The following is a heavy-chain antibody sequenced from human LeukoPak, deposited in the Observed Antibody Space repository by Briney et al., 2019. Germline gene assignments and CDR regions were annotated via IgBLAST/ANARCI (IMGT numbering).Heavy chain of an antibody. Sequence: PSETLSLTCTVSGGSISSSSYYWGWIRQPPGKGLEWIGSIYYSGSTYYNPSLKSRVTISVDTSKNQFSLKLSSVTAADTAVYYCARDRRIAVAGIASNWFDPWGQGTLVTVSS. CDR2: IYYSGST. CDR3: ARDRRIAVAGIASNWFDP. J-gene: IGHJ5*02. V-gene: IGHV4-39*07. D-gene: IGHD6-19*01. CDR1: GGSISSSSYY.